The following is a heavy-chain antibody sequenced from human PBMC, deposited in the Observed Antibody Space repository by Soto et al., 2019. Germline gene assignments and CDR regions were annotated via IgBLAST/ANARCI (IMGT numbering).Heavy chain of an antibody. J-gene: IGHJ6*03. CDR1: GYTFTIYD. Sequence: ASVKVSCKASGYTFTIYDINWVRQATGQGLEWMGWMNPNSGNTGYAQKFQGRVTMTRNTSISTAYMELSSLRSEDTAVYCCARGYSGYDLTAYYYYYMDVWGKGTTVTVSS. D-gene: IGHD5-12*01. V-gene: IGHV1-8*01. CDR2: MNPNSGNT. CDR3: ARGYSGYDLTAYYYYYMDV.